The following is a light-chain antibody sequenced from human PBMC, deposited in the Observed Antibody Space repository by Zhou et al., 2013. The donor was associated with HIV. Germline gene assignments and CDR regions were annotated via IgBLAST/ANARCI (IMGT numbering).Light chain of an antibody. V-gene: IGKV1-12*01. CDR2: GAS. CDR1: QGISKW. J-gene: IGKJ2*01. Sequence: DIQMTQSPSSVSASVGDRITITCRASQGISKWLAWYQQKPGKAPKLLIYGASSLQGGVPSRFSGSGSGTDFTLTISSLQPEDVATYYCQKYNSAPRAFGQGTKLEIK. CDR3: QKYNSAPRA.